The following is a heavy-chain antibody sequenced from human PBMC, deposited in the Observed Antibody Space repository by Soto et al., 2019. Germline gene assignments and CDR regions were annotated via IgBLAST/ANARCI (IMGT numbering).Heavy chain of an antibody. Sequence: GGSLRLSCAASGFTFSSYGMHWVRQAPGKGLEWVAVIWYDGSNKYYADSVKGRFTISRDNSKNTLYLQMNSLRAEDTAVYYCARAGKWELLGEIDYWGQGTLVTVSS. J-gene: IGHJ4*02. CDR1: GFTFSSYG. CDR2: IWYDGSNK. D-gene: IGHD1-26*01. V-gene: IGHV3-33*01. CDR3: ARAGKWELLGEIDY.